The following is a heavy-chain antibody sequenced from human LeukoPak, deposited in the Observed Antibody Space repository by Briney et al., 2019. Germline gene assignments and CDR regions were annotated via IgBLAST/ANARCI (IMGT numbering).Heavy chain of an antibody. Sequence: SETLSLTCAVYGGSFSGYYWSWIRQPPGKGLEWIGEINHNGSTNYNPSLKSRVTISVDTSKNQFSLKLSSVTAADTAVYYCARGRYLPALLWGAYYMDVWSKGTTVTVSS. J-gene: IGHJ6*03. CDR2: INHNGST. D-gene: IGHD2-2*01. CDR1: GGSFSGYY. V-gene: IGHV4-34*01. CDR3: ARGRYLPALLWGAYYMDV.